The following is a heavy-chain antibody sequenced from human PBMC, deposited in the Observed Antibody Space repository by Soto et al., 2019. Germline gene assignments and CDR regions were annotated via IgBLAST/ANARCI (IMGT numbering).Heavy chain of an antibody. CDR3: ARCGENYYDRSGVDY. CDR1: GYTFTSYY. Sequence: GASVKVSCKASGYTFTSYYMHWVRQAPGQGLEWMGIINPSGGSTSYAQKFQGRVTMTRDTSTSTVYMELSSLRSEDTAVYYCARCGENYYDRSGVDYWGQGTLVTVSS. J-gene: IGHJ4*02. D-gene: IGHD3-22*01. V-gene: IGHV1-46*01. CDR2: INPSGGST.